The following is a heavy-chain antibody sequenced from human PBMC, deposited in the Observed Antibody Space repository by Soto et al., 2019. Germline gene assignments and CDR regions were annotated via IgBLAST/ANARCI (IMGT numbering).Heavy chain of an antibody. V-gene: IGHV3-30-3*01. J-gene: IGHJ6*02. CDR1: GFTFSSYA. CDR2: ISYDGSNK. CDR3: ARDGQYYDFWSGYWYGMDV. D-gene: IGHD3-3*01. Sequence: GSLRLSCAASGFTFSSYAMHWVRQAPGKGLEWVAVISYDGSNKYYADSVKGRFTISRDNSKNTLYLQMNSLRAEDTAVYYWARDGQYYDFWSGYWYGMDVWGQGTTVTVSS.